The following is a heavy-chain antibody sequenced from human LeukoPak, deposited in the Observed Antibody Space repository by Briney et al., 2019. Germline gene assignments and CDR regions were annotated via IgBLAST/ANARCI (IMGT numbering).Heavy chain of an antibody. CDR2: IYHSGST. CDR3: ARGTPAVNQLLPTPFNY. CDR1: GGSISSGGYS. Sequence: SQTLSLTCAVSGGSISSGGYSWSWIRQPPGKGLEWIGYIYHSGSTYYNPSLKSRVTISVDRSKNQFSLKLSSVTAADTAVYYCARGTPAVNQLLPTPFNYWGQGTLVTVSS. J-gene: IGHJ4*02. D-gene: IGHD2-2*01. V-gene: IGHV4-30-2*01.